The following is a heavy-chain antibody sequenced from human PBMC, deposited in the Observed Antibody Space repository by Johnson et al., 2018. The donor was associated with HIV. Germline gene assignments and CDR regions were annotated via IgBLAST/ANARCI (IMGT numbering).Heavy chain of an antibody. V-gene: IGHV3-66*01. J-gene: IGHJ3*02. CDR2: IYSGGST. Sequence: MQLVESGGGLVQPGGSLRLSCAASGFTVNSNYMSWVRQAPGKGLEWVSVIYSGGSTYYADSVKGRFTISRDNSKNTLYLQMNSLRAEDTAVYYCARDDIRDGKSFDIWGQGTMVTVSS. CDR1: GFTVNSNY. CDR3: ARDDIRDGKSFDI.